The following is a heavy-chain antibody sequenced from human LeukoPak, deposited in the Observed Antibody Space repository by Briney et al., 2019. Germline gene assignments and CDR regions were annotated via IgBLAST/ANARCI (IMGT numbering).Heavy chain of an antibody. CDR2: MNPNSGNT. Sequence: ASVKVSCKASGYTFTSYDINWVRQATGQGLEWMGWMNPNSGNTGYAQKFQGRVTMTRNTSISTAYVELSSLRSEDTAVYYCARGFLEWLPIYYYYYMDVWGKGTTVTVSS. D-gene: IGHD3-3*01. CDR3: ARGFLEWLPIYYYYYMDV. V-gene: IGHV1-8*01. J-gene: IGHJ6*03. CDR1: GYTFTSYD.